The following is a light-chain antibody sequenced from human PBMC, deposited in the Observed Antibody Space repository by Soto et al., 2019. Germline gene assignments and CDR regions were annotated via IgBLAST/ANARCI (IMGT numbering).Light chain of an antibody. CDR3: QQRNNWPPVT. V-gene: IGKV3-11*01. CDR2: DAS. J-gene: IGKJ4*01. CDR1: QDISDV. Sequence: TQSPSSLSASVVDRFTITFHASQDISDVLNWYQQKPGQAPRLLIYDASNRATGIPARFSGSGSGTDFTLTISSLEPEDFAVYYCQQRNNWPPVTFGGGTKVDI.